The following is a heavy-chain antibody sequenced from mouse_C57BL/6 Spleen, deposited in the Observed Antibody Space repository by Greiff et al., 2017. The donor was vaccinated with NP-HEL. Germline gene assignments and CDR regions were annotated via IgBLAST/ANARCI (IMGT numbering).Heavy chain of an antibody. CDR2: INPSSGYT. Sequence: QVQLKQSGAELARPGASVKMSCKASGYTFTSYTMHWVKQRPGQGLEWIGYINPSSGYTKYNQKFKDKATLTADKSSSTAYMQLSSLTSEDSAVYYCARSGAYSNYYFDDWGQGTTLTVSS. V-gene: IGHV1-4*01. CDR3: ARSGAYSNYYFDD. D-gene: IGHD2-5*01. J-gene: IGHJ2*01. CDR1: GYTFTSYT.